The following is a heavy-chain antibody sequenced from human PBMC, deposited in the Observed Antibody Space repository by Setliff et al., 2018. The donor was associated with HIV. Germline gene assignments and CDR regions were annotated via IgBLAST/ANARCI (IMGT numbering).Heavy chain of an antibody. CDR2: IKQDGSER. CDR3: ARDQSLYDETGTFDS. CDR1: GFTFNGYA. J-gene: IGHJ5*01. Sequence: LRLSCVGSGFTFNGYAMSWVRQAPGKGLEWVANIKQDGSERYYLDSVKGRFTISRDNGKNMVYLQMNSLRAEDTALYFCARDQSLYDETGTFDSWGQGTLVTVSS. D-gene: IGHD1-7*01. V-gene: IGHV3-7*01.